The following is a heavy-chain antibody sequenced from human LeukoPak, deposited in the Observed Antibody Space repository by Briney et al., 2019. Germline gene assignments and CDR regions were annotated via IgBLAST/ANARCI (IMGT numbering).Heavy chain of an antibody. CDR3: ARAGRGLGGFDY. D-gene: IGHD1-26*01. Sequence: GRSLRLSCAASGFTFSSYAMHWVRQAPGKGLEWVAVISYDGSSKYYADSVKGRFTISRDNSKNTLYLQMDSLRAEDTAVFYCARAGRGLGGFDYWGQGTLVTVSS. J-gene: IGHJ4*02. V-gene: IGHV3-30-3*01. CDR1: GFTFSSYA. CDR2: ISYDGSSK.